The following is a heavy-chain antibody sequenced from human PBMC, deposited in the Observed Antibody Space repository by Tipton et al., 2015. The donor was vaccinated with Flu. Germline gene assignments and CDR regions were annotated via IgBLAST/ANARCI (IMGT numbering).Heavy chain of an antibody. Sequence: TLSLTCAVYGGSFSGYYWSWIRQPPGKGLEWIGEINHSGSTNYNPSLKSRVTISVDTSKNQFSLKLSSVTAADTAVYYCARDRWSSTREYYMDVWGKGTTVTVSS. J-gene: IGHJ6*03. CDR3: ARDRWSSTREYYMDV. D-gene: IGHD2-2*01. CDR1: GGSFSGYY. V-gene: IGHV4-34*01. CDR2: INHSGST.